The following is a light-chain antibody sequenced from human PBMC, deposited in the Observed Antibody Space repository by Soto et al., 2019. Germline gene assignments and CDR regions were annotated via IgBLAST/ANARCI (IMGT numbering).Light chain of an antibody. CDR3: MQSLQTPPT. CDR2: SAS. Sequence: DIVMTQSPLSLPVTPGEPAAISCRSSQSLLHSSGYTYLDWYLQKPGQSPQLLIHSASNRASGVPDRFSGTGSGTDFTLPISTVEAEDVGVYFCMQSLQTPPTFGPGTRVDI. CDR1: QSLLHSSGYTY. V-gene: IGKV2-28*01. J-gene: IGKJ3*01.